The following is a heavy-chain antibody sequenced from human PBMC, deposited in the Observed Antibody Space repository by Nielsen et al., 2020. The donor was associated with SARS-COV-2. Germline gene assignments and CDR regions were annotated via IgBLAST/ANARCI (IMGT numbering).Heavy chain of an antibody. V-gene: IGHV4-38-2*02. Sequence: SETLSLTCTVSGYSISSGYYWGWIRQPPGKGLEWIGSIYYSGSTYYNPSLKSRVTISVDTSKNQFSLKLSSVTAADTAVYYCARVYPSDYWGQGTLVTVSS. J-gene: IGHJ4*02. CDR1: GYSISSGYY. CDR3: ARVYPSDY. CDR2: IYYSGST.